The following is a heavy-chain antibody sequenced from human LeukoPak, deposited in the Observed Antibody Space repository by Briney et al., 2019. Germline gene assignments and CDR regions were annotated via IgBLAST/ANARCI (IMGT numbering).Heavy chain of an antibody. CDR3: ARDSSSWYTYDYYGMDV. CDR2: ISSSSSYI. Sequence: GGSLRLPCAASGFTVSSNYMSWVRQAPGKGLEWVSSISSSSSYIYYADSVKGRFTISRDNAKNSLYLQMNSLRAEDTAVYYCARDSSSWYTYDYYGMDVWGQGTTVTVSS. V-gene: IGHV3-21*01. CDR1: GFTVSSNY. J-gene: IGHJ6*02. D-gene: IGHD6-13*01.